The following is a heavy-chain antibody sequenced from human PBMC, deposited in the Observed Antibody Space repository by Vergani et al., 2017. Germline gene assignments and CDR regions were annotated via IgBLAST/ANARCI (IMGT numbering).Heavy chain of an antibody. D-gene: IGHD2-15*01. CDR1: GYTFTSYY. Sequence: QVQLVQSGAEVKKPGASVKVSCKASGYTFTSYYMHWVRQAPGQGLEWMGIINPSGGSTSYAQKFQGRVTMTRDTSTSTVYMELSSLRSEATAVYYCARDPQAVVVAATSGWFDPWGQGTLVTVAS. V-gene: IGHV1-46*01. J-gene: IGHJ5*02. CDR2: INPSGGST. CDR3: ARDPQAVVVAATSGWFDP.